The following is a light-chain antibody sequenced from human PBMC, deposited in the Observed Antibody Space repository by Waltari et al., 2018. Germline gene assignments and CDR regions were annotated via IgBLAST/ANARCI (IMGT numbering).Light chain of an antibody. V-gene: IGLV1-44*01. CDR1: SSTLGVNS. CDR2: SNN. J-gene: IGLJ2*01. Sequence: QSVLTQSHSVSATPGQRVTISCSGSSSTLGVNSVNWYQHVPGAAPRLLIYSNNRRPSGVPDRFSGSKSGTSASLAISGLQSEDEAHYYCATWDSDVNAWLFGGGTKVTVL. CDR3: ATWDSDVNAWL.